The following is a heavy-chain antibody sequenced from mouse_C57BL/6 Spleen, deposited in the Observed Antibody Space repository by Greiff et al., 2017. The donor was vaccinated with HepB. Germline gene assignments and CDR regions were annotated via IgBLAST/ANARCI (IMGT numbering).Heavy chain of an antibody. Sequence: VQLQHPGAELVKPGASVKLSCKASGYTFTSYWMHWVKQRPGQGLEWIGMIHPNSGSTNYNEKLKSKATLTVDKSSSTAYMQLSSLTSEDSAVYYCAPITTVVARGYWGQGTTLTVSS. D-gene: IGHD1-1*01. CDR2: IHPNSGST. CDR3: APITTVVARGY. V-gene: IGHV1-64*01. J-gene: IGHJ2*01. CDR1: GYTFTSYW.